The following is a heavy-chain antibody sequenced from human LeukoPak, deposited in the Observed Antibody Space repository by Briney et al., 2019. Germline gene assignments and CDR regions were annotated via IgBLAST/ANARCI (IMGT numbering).Heavy chain of an antibody. CDR1: GFTVSSNY. D-gene: IGHD3-10*01. Sequence: GGSLRLSCAASGFTVSSNYMSWVRQAPGKGLEWVSVIYSGGSTYYADSVKGRFTISRDNSKNTLYLQMNSLRADDTAVYYCAKTPTTYGSGSYPTWGQGTLVTVSS. CDR3: AKTPTTYGSGSYPT. CDR2: IYSGGST. V-gene: IGHV3-66*01. J-gene: IGHJ5*02.